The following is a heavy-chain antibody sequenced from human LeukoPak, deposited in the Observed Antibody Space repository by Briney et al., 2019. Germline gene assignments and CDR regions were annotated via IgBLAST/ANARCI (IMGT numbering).Heavy chain of an antibody. J-gene: IGHJ3*02. D-gene: IGHD6-13*01. Sequence: SETLSLTCTVSGGSISSGSYYWSWIRQPAGRGLEWIGRIYSSGSTNYNPSLKSRVTISVDTSKNQFSLKLSSVTAADTAVYYCARDYSSSWPGAFDIWGQGTMVTVSS. CDR2: IYSSGST. V-gene: IGHV4-61*02. CDR3: ARDYSSSWPGAFDI. CDR1: GGSISSGSYY.